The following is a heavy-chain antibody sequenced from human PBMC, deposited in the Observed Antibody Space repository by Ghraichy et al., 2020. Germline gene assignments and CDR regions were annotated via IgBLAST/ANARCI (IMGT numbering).Heavy chain of an antibody. V-gene: IGHV3-9*01. D-gene: IGHD5-12*01. J-gene: IGHJ4*02. CDR1: GFAFDDHA. Sequence: SLNISCTASGFAFDDHAMHWVRQAPGKGPEWVSGISWNSGDIGYADSVRGRVTISRDNAKNSLYLQMNSLRPEDTAFYYCAKDFGLIVAGTGYFDYWGQGTLVTVSS. CDR3: AKDFGLIVAGTGYFDY. CDR2: ISWNSGDI.